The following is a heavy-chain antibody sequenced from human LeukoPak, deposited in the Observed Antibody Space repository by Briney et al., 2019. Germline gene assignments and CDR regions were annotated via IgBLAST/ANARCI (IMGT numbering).Heavy chain of an antibody. V-gene: IGHV3-7*03. Sequence: GGSLRLSCAASGFTFSSYWMNWARQAPGKGLEWVASINHNGNVNYYVDSVKGRFTISRDNAKNSLYLQMSNLRAEDTAVYFCARVEAVADYYFDYWGQGTLVTVSS. CDR1: GFTFSSYW. CDR2: INHNGNVN. D-gene: IGHD6-19*01. J-gene: IGHJ4*02. CDR3: ARVEAVADYYFDY.